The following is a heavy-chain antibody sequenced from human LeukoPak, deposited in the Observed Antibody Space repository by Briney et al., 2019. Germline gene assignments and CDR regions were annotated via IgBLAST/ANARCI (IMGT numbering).Heavy chain of an antibody. Sequence: GGSLRLSCAASGFTFSSYAMSWVRQAPGKGLEWVSAISGSGGSTYYADSVKGRFTISRDNSKNTLYLQMNSLRAEDTAVYYCAKDLIAYCGGDCYPAEYAFDIWGQGTMVTVSS. V-gene: IGHV3-23*01. CDR1: GFTFSSYA. CDR3: AKDLIAYCGGDCYPAEYAFDI. CDR2: ISGSGGST. J-gene: IGHJ3*02. D-gene: IGHD2-21*02.